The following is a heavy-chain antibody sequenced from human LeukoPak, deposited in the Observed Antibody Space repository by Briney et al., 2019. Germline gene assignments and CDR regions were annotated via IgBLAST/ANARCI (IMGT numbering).Heavy chain of an antibody. V-gene: IGHV4-59*01. CDR2: IYFSGST. CDR1: GGSISGYY. D-gene: IGHD6-19*01. CDR3: ARASYSSGWYLDY. J-gene: IGHJ4*02. Sequence: SETLSLTCTVSGGSISGYYWSWIRQPPGKGLEWIGYIYFSGSTNYNPSLKSRVTISVDTSKNQFSLKLSSVTAADTAVYYCARASYSSGWYLDYWGQGTLVTVSS.